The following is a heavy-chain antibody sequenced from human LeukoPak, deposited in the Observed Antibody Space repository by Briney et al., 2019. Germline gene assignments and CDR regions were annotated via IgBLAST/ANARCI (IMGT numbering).Heavy chain of an antibody. CDR1: GFTFSSYG. J-gene: IGHJ4*02. CDR2: IWYDGSNK. V-gene: IGHV3-33*06. Sequence: PGRSLRLSCAASGFTFSSYGMHWVRQAPGKGLEWVAVIWYDGSNKYYADSVKGRFTISRDNSKNTLYLQMNSLRAEDTAVYYCAKDLGLMGAGPFDYWGQGTLVTVSS. D-gene: IGHD3-16*01. CDR3: AKDLGLMGAGPFDY.